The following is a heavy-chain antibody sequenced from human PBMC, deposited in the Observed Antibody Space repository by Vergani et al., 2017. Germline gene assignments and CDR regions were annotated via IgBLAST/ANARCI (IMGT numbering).Heavy chain of an antibody. J-gene: IGHJ6*02. CDR1: WVSIKSRSYY. CDR3: ARNSAIELAGRMHYYYATDV. V-gene: IGHV4-39*01. CDR2: IYDNGNT. D-gene: IGHD5-24*01. Sequence: QLQLQESGPGLVKPSETLSLTCAVSWVSIKSRSYYWGWIRQSPGKGLEWIGSIYDNGNTYYNPSLKSRVAISVDTSKNQVSLNLGSVTAADTAVYYCARNSAIELAGRMHYYYATDVWGQGTTVTVSS.